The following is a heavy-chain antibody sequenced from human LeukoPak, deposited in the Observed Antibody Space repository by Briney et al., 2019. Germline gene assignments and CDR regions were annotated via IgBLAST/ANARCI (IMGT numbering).Heavy chain of an antibody. CDR2: ISASGGGT. CDR1: GFTFTNYA. D-gene: IGHD4-23*01. V-gene: IGHV3-23*01. CDR3: AKDIGGKYYFDS. J-gene: IGHJ4*02. Sequence: GGSLRLSCTASGFTFTNYAMTWVRQAPGKGLEWVSSISASGGGTYYADSVKGRFTVSRDNSKNTLYLQMNTLRAEDTAVYYCAKDIGGKYYFDSWGQGTLVTVSS.